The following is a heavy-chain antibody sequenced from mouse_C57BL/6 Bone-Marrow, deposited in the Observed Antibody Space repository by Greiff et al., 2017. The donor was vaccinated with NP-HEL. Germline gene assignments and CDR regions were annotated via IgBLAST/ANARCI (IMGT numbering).Heavy chain of an antibody. V-gene: IGHV1-39*01. Sequence: VQLKESGPELVKPGASVKISCKASGYSFTDYNMNWVKQSNGKSLEWIGVINPNYGTTSYNQKFKGKATLTVDQSSSTAYMQLNSLTSEDSAVYYCARRGLYYYGSRGDYFDYWGQGTTLTVSS. CDR2: INPNYGTT. CDR3: ARRGLYYYGSRGDYFDY. J-gene: IGHJ2*01. CDR1: GYSFTDYN. D-gene: IGHD1-1*01.